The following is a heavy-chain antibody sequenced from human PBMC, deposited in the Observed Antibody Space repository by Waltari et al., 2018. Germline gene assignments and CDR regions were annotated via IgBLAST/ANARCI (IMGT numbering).Heavy chain of an antibody. J-gene: IGHJ4*02. CDR2: IYYSGST. CDR1: GGSISSSSYY. CDR3: ARIKQWLGEGYYVDY. Sequence: QLQLQESGPGLVKPSETLSLTCTVSGGSISSSSYYWGWIRQPPGKGLEWIGSIYYSGSTYYNPSLKSRVTISVDTSKNQFSLKLSSVTAADTAVYYCARIKQWLGEGYYVDYWGQGTLVTVSS. V-gene: IGHV4-39*07. D-gene: IGHD6-19*01.